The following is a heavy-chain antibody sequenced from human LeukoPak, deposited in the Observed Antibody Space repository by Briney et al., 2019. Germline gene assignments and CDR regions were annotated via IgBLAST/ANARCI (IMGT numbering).Heavy chain of an antibody. CDR2: ISTSGSSI. CDR1: GFTFSSYW. CDR3: ARARDAFDI. Sequence: PGGSLRLSCAVSGFTFSSYWMSWVRQAPGKGLEWVSYISTSGSSIYYADSVKGRFTISRDNAKNSLYLQMNSLRAEDTAVYYCARARDAFDIWGQGTMVTVSS. V-gene: IGHV3-48*04. J-gene: IGHJ3*02.